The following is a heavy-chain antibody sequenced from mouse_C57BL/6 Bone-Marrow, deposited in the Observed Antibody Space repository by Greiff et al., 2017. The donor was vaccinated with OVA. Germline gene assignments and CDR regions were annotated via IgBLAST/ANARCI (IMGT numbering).Heavy chain of an antibody. Sequence: DVKLQESGPGLVKPSQSLSLTCSVTGYSITSGYYWNWIRQFPGNKLEWMGYISYDGSNNYNPSLKNRISITRDTSKNQFFLKLNSVTTEDTATYYCAREKEIYYYGSSYPFAYWGQGTLVTVSA. CDR1: GYSITSGYY. V-gene: IGHV3-6*01. J-gene: IGHJ3*01. CDR3: AREKEIYYYGSSYPFAY. CDR2: ISYDGSN. D-gene: IGHD1-1*01.